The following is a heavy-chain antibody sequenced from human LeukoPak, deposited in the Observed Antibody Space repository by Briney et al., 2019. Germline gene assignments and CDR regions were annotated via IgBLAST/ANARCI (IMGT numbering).Heavy chain of an antibody. CDR1: GDSVSSNSAA. V-gene: IGHV6-1*01. D-gene: IGHD3-22*01. CDR3: AKDGYYYDSSGYYPDY. Sequence: SQTLSLTCAISGDSVSSNSAAWNWIRQSPSRGLEWLGRTYYRSKWYNDYAVSVKSRITINPDTSKNQFSLQLNSVTPEDTAVYYCAKDGYYYDSSGYYPDYWGQGTLVTVSS. J-gene: IGHJ4*02. CDR2: TYYRSKWYN.